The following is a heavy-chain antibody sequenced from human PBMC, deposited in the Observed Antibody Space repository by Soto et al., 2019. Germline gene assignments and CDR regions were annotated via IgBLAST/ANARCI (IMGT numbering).Heavy chain of an antibody. V-gene: IGHV4-59*01. D-gene: IGHD2-8*01. CDR1: GGSTSSYY. Sequence: QAQLQESGPGLLKPSETLSLTCSVSGGSTSSYYWNWIRQPPGKGLEWIGYVYHSGATNYDPSLKGRVTMSVDTSKNEFSLNLSSLSAADTAVYYCAKWCGVCNAFDAWGQGIKVTVSS. J-gene: IGHJ1*01. CDR3: AKWCGVCNAFDA. CDR2: VYHSGAT.